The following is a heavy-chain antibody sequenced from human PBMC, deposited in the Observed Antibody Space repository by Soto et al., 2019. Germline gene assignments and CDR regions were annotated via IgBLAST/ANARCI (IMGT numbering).Heavy chain of an antibody. CDR2: SRDKAQGYST. J-gene: IGHJ4*02. D-gene: IGHD3-9*01. V-gene: IGHV3-72*01. CDR1: GFSLSDHY. Sequence: EVQLVESGGGLVQPGGSLRLSCAASGFSLSDHYIDWVPQAPGKGLEWVGRSRDKAQGYSTEYAASVKGRFTTSRDDSKNTVYLQMNSLKTEDTAVYYCTTGIYYDILTGYHNVAYWGQGALVTVSS. CDR3: TTGIYYDILTGYHNVAY.